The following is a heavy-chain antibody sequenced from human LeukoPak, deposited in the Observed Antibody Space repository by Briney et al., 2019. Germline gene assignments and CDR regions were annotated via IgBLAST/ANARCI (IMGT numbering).Heavy chain of an antibody. V-gene: IGHV3-23*01. J-gene: IGHJ5*02. CDR3: AKGLHRVDTAIGFDP. CDR1: GFTFSSYA. CDR2: ISGSGGST. Sequence: GGSLRLSCAASGFTFSSYAMSWVRQAPGKGLEWVSAISGSGGSTYYADSVKGRFTISRDNSKNTLYLQMNSLRAEDTAVYYCAKGLHRVDTAIGFDPWGQGTLVTVSS. D-gene: IGHD5-18*01.